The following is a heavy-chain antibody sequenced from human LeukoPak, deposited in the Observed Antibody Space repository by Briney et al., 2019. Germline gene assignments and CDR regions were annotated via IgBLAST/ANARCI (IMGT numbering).Heavy chain of an antibody. V-gene: IGHV1-18*01. CDR1: GYTFTSYG. CDR2: ISAYNGNT. J-gene: IGHJ6*02. D-gene: IGHD6-13*01. CDR3: ARGSIAAAGYYYYGMDV. Sequence: ASVKVSCKASGYTFTSYGISWVRQAPGQGLEWMGWISAYNGNTNYAQKLQGRVTMTTDTSTSTAYMELRSLRPDDTAVYYCARGSIAAAGYYYYGMDVWGQGTTVTVSS.